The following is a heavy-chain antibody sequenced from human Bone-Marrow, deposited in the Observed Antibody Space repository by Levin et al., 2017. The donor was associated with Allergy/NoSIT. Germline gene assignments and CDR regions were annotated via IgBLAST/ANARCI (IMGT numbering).Heavy chain of an antibody. CDR1: GGSISSSY. V-gene: IGHV4-59*01. CDR3: ARVGPHDYGDSRGDY. J-gene: IGHJ4*02. D-gene: IGHD4-17*01. CDR2: IYYSGST. Sequence: SQTLSLTCTVSGGSISSSYWSWIRQPPGKGLEWIGYIYYSGSTNYNPSLKSRVTISVDTSKNQFSLKLSSVTAADTAVYYCARVGPHDYGDSRGDYWGQGTLVTVSS.